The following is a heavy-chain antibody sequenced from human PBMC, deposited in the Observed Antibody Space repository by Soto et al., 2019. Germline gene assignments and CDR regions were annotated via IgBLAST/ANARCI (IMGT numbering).Heavy chain of an antibody. CDR2: IYYSGST. V-gene: IGHV4-30-4*02. CDR1: GGSISSGDYY. Sequence: ASETLSLTCTVSGGSISSGDYYWSWIRQPPGKGLEWIGYIYYSGSTYYNPSLKSRVTMSVDTSKNQFSLRLSSVTAADTAIYYCATRITVFGLLIPPFDPWGQGTQVTVSS. J-gene: IGHJ5*02. D-gene: IGHD3-3*01. CDR3: ATRITVFGLLIPPFDP.